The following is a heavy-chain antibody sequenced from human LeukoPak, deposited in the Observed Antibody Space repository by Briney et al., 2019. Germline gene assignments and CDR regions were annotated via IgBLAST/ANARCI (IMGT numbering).Heavy chain of an antibody. CDR3: ARDRGYCTGDDCYGGLHY. CDR1: GFTFNSYS. V-gene: IGHV3-48*02. CDR2: ISHTSEST. Sequence: GGSLRLSCAASGFTFNSYSMSWVRQAPGKGLEWVSYISHTSESTYYADSVRGRFSISRDDARSSLYLQMNSLRDEDTAVYYCARDRGYCTGDDCYGGLHYWVPCNLVIVS. J-gene: IGHJ4*02. D-gene: IGHD2-8*02.